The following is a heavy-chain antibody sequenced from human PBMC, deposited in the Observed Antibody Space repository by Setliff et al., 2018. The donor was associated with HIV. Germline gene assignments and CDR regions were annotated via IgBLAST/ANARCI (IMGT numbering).Heavy chain of an antibody. D-gene: IGHD4-4*01. V-gene: IGHV3-74*01. J-gene: IGHJ6*02. CDR2: IDGDGSGT. CDR1: GFTFRNYW. Sequence: PGGSLRLSCVGSGFTFRNYWMHWVRQAPGKGLVWVSRIDGDGSGTSYADSVQGRFTISRDNAKNTLYLQMNSLRAEDTAVYYCVRDITTCWDVWGQGTTVTVSS. CDR3: VRDITTCWDV.